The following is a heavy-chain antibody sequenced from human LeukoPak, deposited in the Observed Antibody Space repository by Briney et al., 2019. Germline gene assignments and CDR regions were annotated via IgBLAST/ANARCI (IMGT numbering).Heavy chain of an antibody. CDR2: ISGSGGST. CDR3: AKFGSRLRAYYYYMDA. J-gene: IGHJ6*03. Sequence: GGFLRLSCAASGFTFSSYAMSWVRQAPGKGLEWVSAISGSGGSTYYADSVKGRFTISRDNSKNTLYLQMNSLRVEDTAVYYCAKFGSRLRAYYYYMDAWGKGTTATISS. CDR1: GFTFSSYA. V-gene: IGHV3-23*01. D-gene: IGHD3-10*01.